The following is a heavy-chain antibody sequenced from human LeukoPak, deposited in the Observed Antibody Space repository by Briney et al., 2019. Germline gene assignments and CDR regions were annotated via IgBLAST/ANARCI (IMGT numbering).Heavy chain of an antibody. CDR3: ARGLRRWPHTGAYYYYMDV. J-gene: IGHJ6*03. Sequence: GAAVKVSCTASGYTFTSLGISWVRQAPGQGLEWMGWISAYNANTNYAQKLQGRVTMTTDTSTSTAYMELSSLRSEDTAVYYCARGLRRWPHTGAYYYYMDVWGKGTTVTVSS. CDR2: ISAYNANT. CDR1: GYTFTSLG. V-gene: IGHV1-18*01. D-gene: IGHD1-14*01.